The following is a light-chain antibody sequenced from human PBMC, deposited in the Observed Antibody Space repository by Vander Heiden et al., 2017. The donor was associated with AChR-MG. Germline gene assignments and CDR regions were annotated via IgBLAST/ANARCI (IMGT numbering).Light chain of an antibody. CDR1: QSISSY. CDR2: AAS. V-gene: IGKV1-39*01. J-gene: IGKJ3*01. Sequence: DIQMTQSPCSLSASVGDRVTVTCRASQSISSYLNWYQQKPGNAPKLLIYAASSLQSGVLSRFSGSGSGTDFTLTISSLQPEDFATYYCQQSYSTPEATFGPGTKVDIK. CDR3: QQSYSTPEAT.